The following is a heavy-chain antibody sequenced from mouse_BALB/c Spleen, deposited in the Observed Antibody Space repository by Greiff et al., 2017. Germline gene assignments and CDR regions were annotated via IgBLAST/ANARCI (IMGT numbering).Heavy chain of an antibody. Sequence: EVQLQQSGAELVRSGASVKLSCTASGFNIKDYYMHWVKQRPEQGLEWIGWIDPENGDTEYAPKFQGKATMTADTSSNTAYLQLSSLTSEDTAVYYCNEGYDDGGARWFAYWGQGTLVTVSA. V-gene: IGHV14-4*02. CDR2: IDPENGDT. CDR1: GFNIKDYY. J-gene: IGHJ3*01. CDR3: NEGYDDGGARWFAY. D-gene: IGHD2-2*01.